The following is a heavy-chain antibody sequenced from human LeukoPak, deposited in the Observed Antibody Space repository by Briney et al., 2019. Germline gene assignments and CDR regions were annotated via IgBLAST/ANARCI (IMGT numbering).Heavy chain of an antibody. Sequence: SVNVSCKASGGAFSSYAISWVRQAPGQGLEWMGGIIPIFGTATYAQKFQGRVTTTADESTSTDYMELSSLRSEDTAVYYCATWYYYDSSNYYLADYWGQGTLVTVSS. CDR1: GGAFSSYA. D-gene: IGHD3-22*01. J-gene: IGHJ4*02. CDR2: IIPIFGTA. CDR3: ATWYYYDSSNYYLADY. V-gene: IGHV1-69*13.